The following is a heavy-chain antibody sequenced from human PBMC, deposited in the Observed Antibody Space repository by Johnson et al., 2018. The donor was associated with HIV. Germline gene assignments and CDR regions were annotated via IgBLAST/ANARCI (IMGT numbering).Heavy chain of an antibody. CDR1: GLTFSKYA. J-gene: IGHJ3*02. V-gene: IGHV3-23*04. Sequence: VQLVESGGGLVQPGGSLRLSCAASGLTFSKYAMNWVRQAPGKGLEWVSLIGGSAVSTYYADSVRGRFTISRDNSKNTLYLQMNSLRAEDTAVYYCAKDQFSSPGGEAFDMWSQGTMITVSS. CDR3: AKDQFSSPGGEAFDM. D-gene: IGHD6-6*01. CDR2: IGGSAVST.